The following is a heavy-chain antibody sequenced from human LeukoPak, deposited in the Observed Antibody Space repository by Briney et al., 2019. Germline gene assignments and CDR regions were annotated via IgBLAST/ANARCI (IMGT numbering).Heavy chain of an antibody. CDR2: IYYSGST. D-gene: IGHD4-23*01. J-gene: IGHJ4*02. Sequence: PSETLSLTCTVSGGSISSYYWSWIRQPPGKGLEWIGYIYYSGSTNYNPSLKSRVTISVDTSKNQFSLKLSSVTAADTAVYYCARWGGAGNGYWGQGTLVTVSS. CDR3: ARWGGAGNGY. V-gene: IGHV4-59*01. CDR1: GGSISSYY.